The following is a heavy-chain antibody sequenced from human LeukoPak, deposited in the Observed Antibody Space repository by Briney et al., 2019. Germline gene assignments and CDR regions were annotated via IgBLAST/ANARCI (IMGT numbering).Heavy chain of an antibody. J-gene: IGHJ3*02. CDR1: GYSISSGYY. CDR2: IYHSGST. Sequence: PSETLSLTCAVSGYSISSGYYWGWIRQPPGKELEWIGSIYHSGSTYYNPSLKSRVTISVDTSKNQFSLKLSSVTAADTAVYYCASYCSGGSCYNYHAFDIWGQGTMVTVSS. V-gene: IGHV4-38-2*01. CDR3: ASYCSGGSCYNYHAFDI. D-gene: IGHD2-15*01.